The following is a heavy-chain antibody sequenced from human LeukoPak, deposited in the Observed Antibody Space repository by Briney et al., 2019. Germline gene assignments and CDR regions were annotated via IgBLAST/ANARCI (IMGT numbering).Heavy chain of an antibody. D-gene: IGHD2-2*01. CDR3: VKDRPCETCMPMDA. Sequence: PGGSLRLSCAASGFRFTDYSMSWVRLAPGKGLEWVAGLGRSGEYKYYADSVKGRFTISRDNSKDTVSLQMNSLRAEDSAIYFCVKDRPCETCMPMDAWGQGTTVTVSS. V-gene: IGHV3-23*01. CDR2: LGRSGEYK. J-gene: IGHJ6*02. CDR1: GFRFTDYS.